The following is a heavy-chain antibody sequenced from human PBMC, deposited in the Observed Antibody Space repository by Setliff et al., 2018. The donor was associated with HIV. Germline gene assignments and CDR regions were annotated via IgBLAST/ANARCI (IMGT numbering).Heavy chain of an antibody. D-gene: IGHD6-19*01. CDR2: ISYDGSNK. Sequence: GESLKISCAASGFTFSTYGMNWVRQAPGKGLEWVALISYDGSNKYYADSVKGRFTISRDTAKNTLYLEMNSLRAEDTAVYYCAKDRPASGWLDWGNALDIWGHGTMVTVSS. V-gene: IGHV3-30*18. CDR3: AKDRPASGWLDWGNALDI. J-gene: IGHJ3*02. CDR1: GFTFSTYG.